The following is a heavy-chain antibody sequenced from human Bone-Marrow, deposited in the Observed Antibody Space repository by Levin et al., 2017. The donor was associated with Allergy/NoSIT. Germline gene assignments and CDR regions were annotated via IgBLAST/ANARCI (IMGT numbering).Heavy chain of an antibody. CDR2: IWYDGSTK. D-gene: IGHD2-15*01. CDR3: ASSKDESPGY. CDR1: GFTFSSFG. V-gene: IGHV3-33*01. J-gene: IGHJ4*02. Sequence: SCAASGFTFSSFGMHWVRQAPGKGLEWVAVIWYDGSTKYYADSVKGRFTISRDNSKNTLYLHLNRLTADDTAVYFCASSKDESPGYWGQGTLVTVSA.